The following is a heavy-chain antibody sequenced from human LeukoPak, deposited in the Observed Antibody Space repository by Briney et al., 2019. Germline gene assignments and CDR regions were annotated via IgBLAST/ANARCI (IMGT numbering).Heavy chain of an antibody. V-gene: IGHV3-11*01. CDR1: GFTFSDYY. CDR2: MSSSGASI. Sequence: GGSLRLSCAASGFTFSDYYMSWIRQAPGKGLEWVSYMSSSGASIYYADSVKGRFTISRDNAKNSLYLQMNSLRAEDTAVYYCARDLDPAAATAPIYWGQGTLVTVSS. J-gene: IGHJ4*02. CDR3: ARDLDPAAATAPIY. D-gene: IGHD6-13*01.